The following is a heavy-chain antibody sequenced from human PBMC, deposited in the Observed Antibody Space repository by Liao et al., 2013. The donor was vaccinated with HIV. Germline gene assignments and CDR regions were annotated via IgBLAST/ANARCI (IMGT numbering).Heavy chain of an antibody. CDR1: GGSISNYH. J-gene: IGHJ3*01. CDR2: IYHSGST. V-gene: IGHV4-59*01. CDR3: ARLMYSGNYYGGFDL. D-gene: IGHD1-26*01. Sequence: QVQLQESGPGQVKPSETLSLTCTVSGGSISNYHWSWIRQPPGKGLEWIGYIYHSGSTNYNPSLKSRVTISVDTSKNQFSLRLSSVTAADTAVYYCARLMYSGNYYGGFDLWGQGTMVTVSS.